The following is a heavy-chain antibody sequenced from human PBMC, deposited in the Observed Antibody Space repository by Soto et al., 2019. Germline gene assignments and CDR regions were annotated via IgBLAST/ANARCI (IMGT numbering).Heavy chain of an antibody. D-gene: IGHD6-19*01. CDR2: IWYDGSNK. CDR1: GFTFSSNG. J-gene: IGHJ4*02. CDR3: ARDRWSSGLVDY. Sequence: QVQLVESGGGVVQPGRSLRLSCAASGFTFSSNGMHWVRQAPGNGLEWVAVIWYDGSNKYYADSVKGRFTISRDNSKNTLYLQMNSLRAEDTAVYYCARDRWSSGLVDYWGQGTLVTVSS. V-gene: IGHV3-33*01.